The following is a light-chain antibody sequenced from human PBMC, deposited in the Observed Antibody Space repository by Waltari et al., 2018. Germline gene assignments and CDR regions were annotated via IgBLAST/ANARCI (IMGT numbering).Light chain of an antibody. V-gene: IGKV3-15*01. CDR2: GSS. Sequence: EIVMTQSPATLSVSPGERATLSCRASQSVSSNSAGYQQKPGQDPRILIYGSSARATGIPARFIGSGSGTELTLTISSLQSEDFAVYYCQQYNNWPLTFGQGTKLEIK. J-gene: IGKJ2*01. CDR1: QSVSSN. CDR3: QQYNNWPLT.